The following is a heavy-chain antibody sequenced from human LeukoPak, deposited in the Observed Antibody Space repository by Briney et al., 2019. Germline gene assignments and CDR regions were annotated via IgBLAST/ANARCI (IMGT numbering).Heavy chain of an antibody. J-gene: IGHJ3*02. D-gene: IGHD5-24*01. CDR2: ISGSGGST. CDR3: AKSQEMATIPVGAFDI. Sequence: GGSLRLSCAASGFTFSSYAMSWVRQAPGKGLEWVSAISGSGGSTYYADSVKGRFTISRDNSKNTLYLQMNSLRAEDTAVYYCAKSQEMATIPVGAFDIWGQGTMVTVSS. V-gene: IGHV3-23*01. CDR1: GFTFSSYA.